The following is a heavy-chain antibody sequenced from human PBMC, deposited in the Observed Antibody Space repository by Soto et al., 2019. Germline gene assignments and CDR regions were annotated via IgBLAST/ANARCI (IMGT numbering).Heavy chain of an antibody. Sequence: EVQLVESGGGLVQPGGSLRLSCAASGFTFSSYWMHWVRQAPGKGLVWVSRSNSDGSSTSYADSVKGRFTISRDNAKNQLYLQTISLKAEDTAVYYCARRGEADFWSAHYYYYYGMDVWGKGPKLTVSS. V-gene: IGHV3-74*01. CDR3: ARRGEADFWSAHYYYYYGMDV. J-gene: IGHJ6*04. CDR1: GFTFSSYW. D-gene: IGHD3-3*01. CDR2: SNSDGSST.